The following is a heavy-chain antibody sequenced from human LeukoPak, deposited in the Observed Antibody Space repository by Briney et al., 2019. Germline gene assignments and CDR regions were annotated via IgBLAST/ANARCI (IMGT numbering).Heavy chain of an antibody. CDR1: GFTFSSYS. CDR3: ARERYGDLDY. D-gene: IGHD4-17*01. J-gene: IGHJ4*02. Sequence: GGSLRLSCAASGFTFSSYSMNWVRQAPGKGLEWVSYISSSSTIYYADSVKGRFTISRDNAKNSLYLQMNSLRAEDTAVYYCARERYGDLDYWGQGTLVTVSS. CDR2: ISSSSTI. V-gene: IGHV3-48*01.